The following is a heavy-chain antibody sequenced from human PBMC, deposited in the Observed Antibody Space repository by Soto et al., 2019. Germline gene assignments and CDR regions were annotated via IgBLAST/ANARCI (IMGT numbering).Heavy chain of an antibody. Sequence: SETLSLTCIVSGGSVSSGSYYWSWIRQPPGKGLEWIGHIYHSGSTKYNPSLKSRVTLSVDTSKNQFSLKLSSVTAADAAVYYCASTPYYDSWSGYFPFDYWGQGTLVTVSS. CDR1: GGSVSSGSYY. D-gene: IGHD3-3*01. V-gene: IGHV4-61*01. J-gene: IGHJ4*02. CDR3: ASTPYYDSWSGYFPFDY. CDR2: IYHSGST.